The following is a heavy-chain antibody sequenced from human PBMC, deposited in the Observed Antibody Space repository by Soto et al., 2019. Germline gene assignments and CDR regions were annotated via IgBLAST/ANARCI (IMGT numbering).Heavy chain of an antibody. CDR2: TYYRSKWYN. Sequence: PSQTLSLTCVISGDSVSSNSAAWNWIRQSPSRGLEWLGRTYYRSKWYNEYAPSVKSRMTVNPDTSKNQFSLQLNSVTPEDTAVYYCATGMLIRGHHYMHVWGQGTSVTVSS. CDR3: ATGMLIRGHHYMHV. CDR1: GDSVSSNSAA. V-gene: IGHV6-1*01. J-gene: IGHJ6*03. D-gene: IGHD3-10*01.